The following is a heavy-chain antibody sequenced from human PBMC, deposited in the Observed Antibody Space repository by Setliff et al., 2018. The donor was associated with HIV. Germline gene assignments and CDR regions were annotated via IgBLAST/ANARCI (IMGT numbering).Heavy chain of an antibody. CDR2: VIHGGNT. CDR1: GASFNNSY. CDR3: ARSSRGPHYDITIYPPRSYDY. V-gene: IGHV4-34*12. Sequence: PSETLSLTCTVSGASFNNSYWTWIRQPPGKGLEFIGEVIHGGNTDYNPSLKSRLSISVDTSKNQFSLKMTSVTAADTAVYYCARSSRGPHYDITIYPPRSYDYWGQGTLVTVSS. J-gene: IGHJ4*02. D-gene: IGHD3-10*01.